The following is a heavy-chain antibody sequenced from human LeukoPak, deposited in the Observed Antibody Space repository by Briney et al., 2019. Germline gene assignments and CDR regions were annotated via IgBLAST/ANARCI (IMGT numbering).Heavy chain of an antibody. CDR2: IYYSGST. CDR3: ASHSSSWYY. D-gene: IGHD6-13*01. J-gene: IGHJ4*02. Sequence: SETLPLTCAVYGGSFSGYYWSWIRQPPGKGLEWIGYIYYSGSTYYNPSLKSRVTISVDTSKNQFSLKLSSVTAADTAVYYCASHSSSWYYWGQGTLVTVSS. CDR1: GGSFSGYY. V-gene: IGHV4-34*09.